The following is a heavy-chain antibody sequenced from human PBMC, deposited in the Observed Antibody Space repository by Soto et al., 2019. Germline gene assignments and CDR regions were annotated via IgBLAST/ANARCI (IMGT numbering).Heavy chain of an antibody. Sequence: GASVKVSCKASGYTFTSYGISWVRQAPGQGLEWMGWISAYNGNTNYAQKLQGRVTMTTDTSTSTAHMELRSLRSDDTAVYYCAIVSGIRVAGHMSYWGQGTLVPVSS. CDR1: GYTFTSYG. CDR3: AIVSGIRVAGHMSY. J-gene: IGHJ4*02. CDR2: ISAYNGNT. D-gene: IGHD6-19*01. V-gene: IGHV1-18*01.